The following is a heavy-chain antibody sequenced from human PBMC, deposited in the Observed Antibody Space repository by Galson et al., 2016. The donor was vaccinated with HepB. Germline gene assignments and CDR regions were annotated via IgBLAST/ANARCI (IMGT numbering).Heavy chain of an antibody. CDR3: ASRNRYYYDGMDV. D-gene: IGHD1-14*01. Sequence: SVKVSCKASGGTFSSYAISWVRQAPGQGLEWMGEVIPIFGAANYAQRFQGRVTITADLSTNTAYMELSSLRFEDTAVYYCASRNRYYYDGMDVWGQGTTVTVYS. V-gene: IGHV1-69*13. CDR1: GGTFSSYA. J-gene: IGHJ6*02. CDR2: VIPIFGAA.